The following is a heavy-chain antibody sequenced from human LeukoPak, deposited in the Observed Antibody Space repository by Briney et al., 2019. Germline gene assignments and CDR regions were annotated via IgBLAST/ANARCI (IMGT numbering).Heavy chain of an antibody. CDR1: GFTFSTSW. D-gene: IGHD6-6*01. CDR3: ARGWEYSSSYVY. Sequence: GGSLRLSCEASGFTFSTSWMSWGRQAPGKGLEWVANIKQDGSEKYYVDSVKGRFTISRDNAKNSLYLQMNSLRAEDTAVYYCARGWEYSSSYVYWGQGTLVTVSS. V-gene: IGHV3-7*04. CDR2: IKQDGSEK. J-gene: IGHJ4*02.